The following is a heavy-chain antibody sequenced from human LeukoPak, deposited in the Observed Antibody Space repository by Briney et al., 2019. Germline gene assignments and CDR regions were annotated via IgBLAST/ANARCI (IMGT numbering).Heavy chain of an antibody. CDR2: IKSKTDGGTT. CDR1: GFTFSNAW. J-gene: IGHJ6*03. CDR3: TTDNVLGWELHPGDYYYYMDV. Sequence: SGGSLRLSCAASGFTFSNAWMSWVRQAPGKGLEWVGRIKSKTDGGTTDYAAPVKGRFTISRDDSKNTLYLQMNSLKTEDTAVYYCTTDNVLGWELHPGDYYYYMDVWGKGTTVTVSS. D-gene: IGHD1-26*01. V-gene: IGHV3-15*01.